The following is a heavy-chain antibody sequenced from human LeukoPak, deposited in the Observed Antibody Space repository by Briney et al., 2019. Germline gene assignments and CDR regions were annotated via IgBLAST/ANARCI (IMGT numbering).Heavy chain of an antibody. V-gene: IGHV1-2*02. CDR3: ATDNYGTLDY. D-gene: IGHD1-1*01. CDR1: GYIFTAYY. Sequence: ASVKVSCKASGYIFTAYYIHWVRRAPGQGLEWMGWVDPRSGATKCTQKFQGRVTMTRDTSISTVYVELNGLTFGDTAMYYCATDNYGTLDYWGQGTLVSVSS. CDR2: VDPRSGAT. J-gene: IGHJ4*02.